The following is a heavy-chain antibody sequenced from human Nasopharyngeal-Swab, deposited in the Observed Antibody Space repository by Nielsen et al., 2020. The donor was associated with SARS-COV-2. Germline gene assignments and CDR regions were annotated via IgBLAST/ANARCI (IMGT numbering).Heavy chain of an antibody. D-gene: IGHD2-2*01. CDR3: ARASVVPAAMDYYYYMDV. Sequence: WIRQPRGEGLEWIGEINHSGSTNYNPSLKSRVTISVDTSKNQFSLKLSSVTAADTAVYYCARASVVPAAMDYYYYMDVWGKGTTVTVSS. CDR2: INHSGST. J-gene: IGHJ6*03. V-gene: IGHV4-34*01.